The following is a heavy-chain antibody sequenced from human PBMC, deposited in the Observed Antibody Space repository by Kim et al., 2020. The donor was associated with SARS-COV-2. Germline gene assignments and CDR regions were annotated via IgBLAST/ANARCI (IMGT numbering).Heavy chain of an antibody. CDR2: INHSGST. CDR3: ARGRSGYYYYYYGMDV. CDR1: GGSFSGYY. Sequence: SETLSLTCAVYGGSFSGYYWSWIRQPPGKGLEWIGEINHSGSTNYNPSLKSRVTISVDTSKNQFSLKLSSVTAVDTAVYYCARGRSGYYYYYYGMDVWGQGTTVTVSS. J-gene: IGHJ6*02. V-gene: IGHV4-34*01. D-gene: IGHD3-22*01.